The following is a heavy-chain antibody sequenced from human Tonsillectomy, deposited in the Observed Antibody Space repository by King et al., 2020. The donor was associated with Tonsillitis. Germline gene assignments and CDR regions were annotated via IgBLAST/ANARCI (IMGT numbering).Heavy chain of an antibody. Sequence: QLVQSGAEVKKPGASVKVSCKASGYSFSSHGISWVRQAPGQGLEWMGWISAYNGNTNYAQKLRGRVTMTKDTSTNTAYMELRSLRSDDTAVYYCARDLEYSDQARSDYWGKGTLVTVSS. CDR2: ISAYNGNT. D-gene: IGHD4-17*01. V-gene: IGHV1-18*01. J-gene: IGHJ4*02. CDR1: GYSFSSHG. CDR3: ARDLEYSDQARSDY.